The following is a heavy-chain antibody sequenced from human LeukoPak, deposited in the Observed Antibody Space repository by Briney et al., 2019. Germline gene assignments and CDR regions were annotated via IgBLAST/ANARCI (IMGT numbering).Heavy chain of an antibody. V-gene: IGHV1-46*01. CDR2: INPSGGST. CDR1: GYTFTSYY. J-gene: IGHJ6*03. Sequence: ASVKVSCKASGYTFTSYYMHWVRQAPGQGLEWMGIINPSGGSTSYAQKFQGRVTMTRDMSTSTVYMELSSLRSEDTAVYYCARGRGSVGPYGSGSYRYYYYYYYMDVWGKGTTVTVSS. CDR3: ARGRGSVGPYGSGSYRYYYYYYYMDV. D-gene: IGHD3-10*01.